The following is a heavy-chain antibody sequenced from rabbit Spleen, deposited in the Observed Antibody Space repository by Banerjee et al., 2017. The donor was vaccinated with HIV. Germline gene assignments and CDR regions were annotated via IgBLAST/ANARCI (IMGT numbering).Heavy chain of an antibody. J-gene: IGHJ6*01. CDR2: IDIGSSGFT. CDR3: ARDTGSSFSSYGMDL. D-gene: IGHD8-1*01. CDR1: GVSFSGDSY. V-gene: IGHV1S40*01. Sequence: QSLEESGGDLVKPGASLTLTSIASGVSFSGDSYMCWVRQAPGKGLEWIVCIDIGSSGFTYFASWAKGRFTISKTSSTTVTLQMTSLTAADTATYFCARDTGSSFSSYGMDLWGPGTLVTVS.